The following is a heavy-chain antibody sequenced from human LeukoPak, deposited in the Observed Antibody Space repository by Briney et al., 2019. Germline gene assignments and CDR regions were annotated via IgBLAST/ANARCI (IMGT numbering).Heavy chain of an antibody. CDR1: GFTFSSYA. Sequence: GGSLRLSCAASGFTFSSYAMTWVRQAPGKGLEWVSVINVGGDSSQYADSVKGRFTISRDNSKNTLYLQMNSLRGEDTAIYYCTKGESGGYYVYWGQGTLVTVSS. V-gene: IGHV3-23*01. CDR3: TKGESGGYYVY. CDR2: INVGGDSS. J-gene: IGHJ4*02. D-gene: IGHD1-26*01.